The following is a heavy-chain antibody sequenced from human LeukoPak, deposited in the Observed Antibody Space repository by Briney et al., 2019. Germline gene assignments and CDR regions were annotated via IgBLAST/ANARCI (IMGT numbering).Heavy chain of an antibody. D-gene: IGHD2-15*01. CDR3: ATWGYCSGGSCYPYYFDY. V-gene: IGHV1-24*01. CDR2: FDPEDGET. Sequence: GASVKVSCKVSGYTLTELSMHWVRQAPGKGLEWMGGFDPEDGETIYAQKFQGRVTMTEDTSTDTAYMELSSLRSEDTAVYCCATWGYCSGGSCYPYYFDYWGQGTLVTVSS. CDR1: GYTLTELS. J-gene: IGHJ4*02.